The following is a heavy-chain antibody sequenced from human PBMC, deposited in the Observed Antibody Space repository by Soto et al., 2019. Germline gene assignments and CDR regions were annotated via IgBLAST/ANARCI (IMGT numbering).Heavy chain of an antibody. CDR3: AKAYYDFWSGYYKVYYYYYYGMDV. CDR1: GFTFSSYG. CDR2: ISYDGSNK. J-gene: IGHJ6*02. Sequence: PGGSLRLSCAASGFTFSSYGMHWVRQAPGKGLEWVAVISYDGSNKYYADSVKGRFTISRDNSKNTLYLQMNSLRAEDTAVYYCAKAYYDFWSGYYKVYYYYYYGMDVWGQGTTVTVSS. V-gene: IGHV3-30*18. D-gene: IGHD3-3*01.